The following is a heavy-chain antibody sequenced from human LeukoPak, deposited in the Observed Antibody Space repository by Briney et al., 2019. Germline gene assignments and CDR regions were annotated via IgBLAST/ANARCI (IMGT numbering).Heavy chain of an antibody. CDR3: ARVRGSGSYWGASVQYYFDY. J-gene: IGHJ4*02. CDR2: INPNSGGT. D-gene: IGHD3-10*01. V-gene: IGHV1-2*02. CDR1: GYTFTGYY. Sequence: ASVKVSCKASGYTFTGYYIHWVRQAPGQGLEWMGWINPNSGGTNYAQKFQGRVTMTRDTSISTAYMELSRLRSDDTAVYYCARVRGSGSYWGASVQYYFDYWGQGTLVTVSS.